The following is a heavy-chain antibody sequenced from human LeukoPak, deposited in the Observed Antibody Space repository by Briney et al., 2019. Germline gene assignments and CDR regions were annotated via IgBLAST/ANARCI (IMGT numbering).Heavy chain of an antibody. CDR2: ISSSGSTI. CDR3: ARTRASGTYNWFDP. CDR1: GLTFSSYE. D-gene: IGHD2-2*01. V-gene: IGHV3-48*03. J-gene: IGHJ5*02. Sequence: GGSLRLSCAASGLTFSSYEMNWVRQAPGKGLEWVSYISSSGSTIYYADSVKGRFTISRDNAKNSLYLQMNSLRAEDTAVYYCARTRASGTYNWFDPWGQGTLVTVSS.